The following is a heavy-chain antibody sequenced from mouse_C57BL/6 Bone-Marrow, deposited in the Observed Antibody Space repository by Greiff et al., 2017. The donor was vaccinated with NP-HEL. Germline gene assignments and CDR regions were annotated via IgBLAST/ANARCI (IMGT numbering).Heavy chain of an antibody. CDR1: GYTFTSYW. Sequence: QVQLKQPGAELVMPGASVKLSCKASGYTFTSYWMHWVKQRPGQGLEWIGEIDPSDSYTNYNQKFKGKSTLTVDKSSSTAYMQLSSLTSEDSAVYYCARGLGRKYFDVWGTGTTVTVSS. V-gene: IGHV1-69*01. CDR2: IDPSDSYT. D-gene: IGHD4-1*01. CDR3: ARGLGRKYFDV. J-gene: IGHJ1*03.